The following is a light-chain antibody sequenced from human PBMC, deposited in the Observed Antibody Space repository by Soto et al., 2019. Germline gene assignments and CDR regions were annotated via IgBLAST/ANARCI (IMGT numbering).Light chain of an antibody. J-gene: IGKJ1*01. CDR2: DAS. V-gene: IGKV3-15*01. CDR1: QSVSSN. Sequence: EIVMTQSPATLSVSPGERATLSCRASQSVSSNLAWYQQKPGQAPRLLIHDASTRATGIPARFSGSGSGTEFTLTISSLQSEDFEVYYCQQYNYWPTFGQGTKVEIK. CDR3: QQYNYWPT.